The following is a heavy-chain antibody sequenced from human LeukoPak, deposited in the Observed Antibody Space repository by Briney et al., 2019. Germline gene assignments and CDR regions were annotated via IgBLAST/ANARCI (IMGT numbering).Heavy chain of an antibody. CDR1: GYTFTTYA. J-gene: IGHJ3*02. Sequence: ASVKVSCKASGYTFTTYAVNWVRQAPGQGLEWMGWINTNTGNPTYAQGFTGRFVFSLDTSVSTAYLQISSLKAEDTAVYYCARGLAVAGTSYAFDIWGQGTMVTVSS. CDR3: ARGLAVAGTSYAFDI. D-gene: IGHD6-19*01. CDR2: INTNTGNP. V-gene: IGHV7-4-1*02.